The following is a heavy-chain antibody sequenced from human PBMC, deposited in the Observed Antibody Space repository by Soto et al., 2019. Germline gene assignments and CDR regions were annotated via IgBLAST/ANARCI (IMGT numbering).Heavy chain of an antibody. J-gene: IGHJ4*02. CDR2: FYSGGST. D-gene: IGHD4-17*01. Sequence: GGALRLSCAASGFTLSSNYMSWVRQAPGKGLEWVSVFYSGGSTYYADSVKGRFTISRDNSKNTLYLQMNSLRAEDTALYYCARVSTTAKTFEFWGQGTLVTVSS. CDR1: GFTLSSNY. V-gene: IGHV3-53*01. CDR3: ARVSTTAKTFEF.